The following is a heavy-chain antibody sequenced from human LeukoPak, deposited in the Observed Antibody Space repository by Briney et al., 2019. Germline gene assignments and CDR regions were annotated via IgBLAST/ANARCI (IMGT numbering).Heavy chain of an antibody. V-gene: IGHV3-15*01. Sequence: GGSLRLSCAASGFTFSNAWMSWVRQAPGKGLEWVVRIKSKTDGGTTDYAAPVKGRFTISRDDSKNTLYLQMNSLKTEDTAVYYCTTKLGYYYDSSGYYPKHYWGQGTLVTVSS. D-gene: IGHD3-22*01. CDR1: GFTFSNAW. CDR2: IKSKTDGGTT. J-gene: IGHJ4*02. CDR3: TTKLGYYYDSSGYYPKHY.